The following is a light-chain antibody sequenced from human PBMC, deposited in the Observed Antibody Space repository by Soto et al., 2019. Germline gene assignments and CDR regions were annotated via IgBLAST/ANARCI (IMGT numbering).Light chain of an antibody. CDR1: QSVSSN. Sequence: ETVLTQSPATVSLSPGDRATLPCRASQSVSSNKLAWYQQKPGQAPRLLIYDASNRAPGIPARFSGSGSGTDFTLTISSLEPEDFAVYYCQQRSNWPSITFGQGTRLEIK. V-gene: IGKV3-11*01. CDR2: DAS. J-gene: IGKJ5*01. CDR3: QQRSNWPSIT.